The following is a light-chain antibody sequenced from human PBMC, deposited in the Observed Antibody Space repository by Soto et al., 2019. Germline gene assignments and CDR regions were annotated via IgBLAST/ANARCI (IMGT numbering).Light chain of an antibody. CDR2: GAS. CDR3: QQYGSSPRVT. J-gene: IGKJ4*01. V-gene: IGKV3-20*01. Sequence: EVVLTQSPDILSLSPGERATLSCRASQSVSSSYLAWYQQKPGQAPRLLIYGASSRATGIPDRFSGSGSGTDFTLTISRLEPEDFAVYYCQQYGSSPRVTFGGGTKVEIK. CDR1: QSVSSSY.